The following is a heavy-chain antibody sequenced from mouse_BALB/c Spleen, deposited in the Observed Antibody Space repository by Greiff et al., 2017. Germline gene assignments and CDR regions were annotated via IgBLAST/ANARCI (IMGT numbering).Heavy chain of an antibody. J-gene: IGHJ4*01. CDR2: ISNGGGST. CDR3: ARQGGNYYAMDY. Sequence: DVKLVESGGGLVQPGGSLKLSCAASGFTFSSYTMSWVRQTPEKRLEWVAYISNGGGSTYYPDTVKGRFTISRDNAKNTLYLQMSSLKSEDTAMYYCARQGGNYYAMDYWGQGTSVTVSS. D-gene: IGHD2-1*01. CDR1: GFTFSSYT. V-gene: IGHV5-12-2*01.